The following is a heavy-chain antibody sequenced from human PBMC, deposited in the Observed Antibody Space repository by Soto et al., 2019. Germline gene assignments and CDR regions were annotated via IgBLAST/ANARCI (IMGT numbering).Heavy chain of an antibody. Sequence: ESGGGVVQPGRSLRLSCAASGFTFSTFAMHWVRQAPGKGLEWVAVISYDGSSEVYVDSVKGRFTISRDNSKNTLYLQMNSLRREDTAVYYCAKSYYDFWSGYPKDAFDVWGQGTMVTVSS. CDR2: ISYDGSSE. J-gene: IGHJ3*01. CDR3: AKSYYDFWSGYPKDAFDV. CDR1: GFTFSTFA. D-gene: IGHD3-3*01. V-gene: IGHV3-30*18.